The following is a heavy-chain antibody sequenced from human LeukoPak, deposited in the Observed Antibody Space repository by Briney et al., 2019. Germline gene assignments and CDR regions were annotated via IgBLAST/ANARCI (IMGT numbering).Heavy chain of an antibody. V-gene: IGHV4-38-2*02. Sequence: SETLSLTCTVSGFSISSGHYWGWIRQPPGAGLEWIGSVYQSGTTYYNPSLKSRVTTSVDMSKNQFSLRLRPVTAADTAVYYCARIFIRNGYSSYFDCWGQGTLVTVSS. J-gene: IGHJ4*02. D-gene: IGHD5-18*01. CDR2: VYQSGTT. CDR3: ARIFIRNGYSSYFDC. CDR1: GFSISSGHY.